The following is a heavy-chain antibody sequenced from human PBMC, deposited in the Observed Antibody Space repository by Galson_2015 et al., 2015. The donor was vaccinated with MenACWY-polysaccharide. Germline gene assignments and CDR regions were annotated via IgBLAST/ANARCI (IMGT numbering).Heavy chain of an antibody. CDR3: VRPLGDPGAY. V-gene: IGHV1-2*02. Sequence: SVKVSCKASGYTFAGYYIHWVRQAPGQGLEWMGWINSNSGGTNYAQKFQGRVTITRDTSISTSYMELSRLRSDDTAVYYCVRPLGDPGAYSGRGTLVTVSS. CDR1: GYTFAGYY. CDR2: INSNSGGT. D-gene: IGHD4-17*01. J-gene: IGHJ1*01.